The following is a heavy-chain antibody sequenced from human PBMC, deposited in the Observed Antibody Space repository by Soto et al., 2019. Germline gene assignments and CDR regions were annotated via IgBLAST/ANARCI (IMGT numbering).Heavy chain of an antibody. CDR3: ARGRGDSYGSVDY. V-gene: IGHV3-48*01. Sequence: VGSLRLSCAASGYSSFSYYSMNWVRQAPGKGLEWVWCVSGRGSPIYYADAGRSLFTISRDNDKNSLSLAMNALRVEDTAVYYCARGRGDSYGSVDYWGQGTLVTVSS. CDR1: GYSSFSYYS. D-gene: IGHD5-18*01. J-gene: IGHJ4*02. CDR2: VSGRGSPI.